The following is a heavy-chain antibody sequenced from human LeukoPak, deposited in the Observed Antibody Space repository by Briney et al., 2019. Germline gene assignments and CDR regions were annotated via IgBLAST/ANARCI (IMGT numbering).Heavy chain of an antibody. CDR2: IKQDGSEK. CDR1: GLNFGSYW. J-gene: IGHJ4*02. D-gene: IGHD3-22*01. CDR3: ARERLNYYDSSGPFDY. Sequence: PGGSLRLSCAASGLNFGSYWMSWVRQAPGKGLEWVANIKQDGSEKYYVDSVKGRFTISRDNAKNSLYLQMNSLRAEDTAVYYCARERLNYYDSSGPFDYWGQGTLVTVSS. V-gene: IGHV3-7*01.